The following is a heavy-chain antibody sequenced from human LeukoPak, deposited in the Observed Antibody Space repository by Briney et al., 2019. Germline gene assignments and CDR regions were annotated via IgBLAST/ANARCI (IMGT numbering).Heavy chain of an antibody. CDR3: ARDRDCSSTSCYPLKQY. D-gene: IGHD2-2*01. CDR2: IKHDGSEK. J-gene: IGHJ4*02. CDR1: GFTFSSFW. Sequence: GGSLRLSCAASGFTFSSFWMSWVRQPPGKGLEWVANIKHDGSEKYYVESVKGRFTISRDNAKNSLYLQMNSLRAEDTAVYYCARDRDCSSTSCYPLKQYWGQGTLVTVSS. V-gene: IGHV3-7*01.